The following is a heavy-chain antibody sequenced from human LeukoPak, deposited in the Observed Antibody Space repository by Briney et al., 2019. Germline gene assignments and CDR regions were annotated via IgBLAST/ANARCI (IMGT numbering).Heavy chain of an antibody. D-gene: IGHD5-12*01. J-gene: IGHJ4*02. CDR1: GGSFSGYY. V-gene: IGHV4-34*01. CDR3: ARESKYSGYPFDY. CDR2: INHSGST. Sequence: PSETLSLTCAVYGGSFSGYYWSWIRQPPGKGLEWIGEINHSGSTNYNPSLKSRVTISVDTSKNQFSLKLSSVTAADTAVYYCARESKYSGYPFDYWGQGTLVTVSS.